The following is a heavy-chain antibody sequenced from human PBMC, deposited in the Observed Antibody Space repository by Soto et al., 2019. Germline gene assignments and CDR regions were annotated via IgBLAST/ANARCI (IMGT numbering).Heavy chain of an antibody. D-gene: IGHD3-10*01. CDR2: IWYDGSNK. J-gene: IGHJ4*02. V-gene: IGHV3-33*01. Sequence: QVQLVESGGGVVQPGRSLRLSCAASGFSFSNYGMHWVRQAPGKGLEWVAVIWYDGSNKYYADAVKGRFTIARDNSKNTLYLQMNSLRAEDTAVYYCARENYGSGSFDYWGKGTLVTVSS. CDR3: ARENYGSGSFDY. CDR1: GFSFSNYG.